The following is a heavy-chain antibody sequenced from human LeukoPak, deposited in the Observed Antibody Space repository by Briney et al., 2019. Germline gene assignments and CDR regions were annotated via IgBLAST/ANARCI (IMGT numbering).Heavy chain of an antibody. J-gene: IGHJ4*02. V-gene: IGHV4-39*01. CDR1: GGSISSSVYY. D-gene: IGHD5-18*01. CDR3: ASVYTNTGHDY. CDR2: IYYSGST. Sequence: SETLSLTCTVSGGSISSSVYYWGWLRQPPGKGLEWIGSIYYSGSTYYNPSLKSRVTISVDTSKNQFSLRLSSVTAADTAVYYCASVYTNTGHDYWGQGTLVTVSS.